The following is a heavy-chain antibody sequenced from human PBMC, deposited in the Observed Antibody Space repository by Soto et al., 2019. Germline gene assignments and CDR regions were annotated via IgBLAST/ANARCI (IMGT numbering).Heavy chain of an antibody. CDR3: ARAVTWGLDV. CDR2: ISRSSTGI. V-gene: IGHV3-48*02. D-gene: IGHD3-10*01. J-gene: IGHJ6*01. Sequence: EVQLVESGGCLVQPGGSLRLSCAASGFTFSLYSMSWVRQAPGKGLEWVSYISRSSTGIHYADSVKGRLTISRDDVTNSMHLQMNSLRDGDTAVYYCARAVTWGLDVWGQGTTVSISS. CDR1: GFTFSLYS.